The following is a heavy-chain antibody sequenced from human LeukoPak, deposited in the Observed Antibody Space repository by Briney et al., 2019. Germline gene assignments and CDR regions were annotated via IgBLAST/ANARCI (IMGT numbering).Heavy chain of an antibody. J-gene: IGHJ1*01. D-gene: IGHD2-2*01. CDR3: ASDNHCSGTSCLFQH. Sequence: SETLSLSCTVSGGSISSYNWSWIRQSAGKGLEWIWRIYPSGSTNYNPSPQSRVTMSVDTSKNQFSLKLSSVTAADTAVYYCASDNHCSGTSCLFQHWGQGTLVTVSS. V-gene: IGHV4-4*07. CDR1: GGSISSYN. CDR2: IYPSGST.